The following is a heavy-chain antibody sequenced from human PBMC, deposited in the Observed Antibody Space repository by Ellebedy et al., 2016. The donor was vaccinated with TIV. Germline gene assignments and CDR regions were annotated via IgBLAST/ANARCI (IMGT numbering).Heavy chain of an antibody. CDR2: IYSGDSST. J-gene: IGHJ4*02. CDR1: GYNFINYW. D-gene: IGHD2-2*01. V-gene: IGHV5-51*01. CDR3: ARLARGGRTTSAAYFDF. Sequence: GESLKISCKGFGYNFINYWIAWVRQVPGKGLEWMGIIYSGDSSTRYNPSFQGQVTVSVDTSINSAYLQWNSLKASDSAIYYCARLARGGRTTSAAYFDFWGQGTLVTVSS.